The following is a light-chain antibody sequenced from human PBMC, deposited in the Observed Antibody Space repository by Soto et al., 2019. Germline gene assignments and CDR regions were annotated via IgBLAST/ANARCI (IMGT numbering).Light chain of an antibody. J-gene: IGKJ5*01. CDR1: QSVSRSY. Sequence: IVLTQSPGTLYLSPGDRATLSCRASQSVSRSYLAWYQQKPGQAPRLRIYGASSRATGIPDRLSGSGSGSDFILTINRLEPEDFAVYYCQQYGSSHTFGQGTRLEIK. V-gene: IGKV3-20*01. CDR3: QQYGSSHT. CDR2: GAS.